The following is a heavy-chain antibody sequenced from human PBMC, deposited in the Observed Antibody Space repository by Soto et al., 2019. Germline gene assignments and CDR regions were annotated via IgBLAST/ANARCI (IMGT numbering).Heavy chain of an antibody. CDR1: GGTFSSYA. D-gene: IGHD1-26*01. J-gene: IGHJ3*02. CDR3: ATNLYSGSSLDAFDI. Sequence: GASVKVSCKXSGGTFSSYAISWVRQAPGQGLEWMGGIIPIFGTANYAQKFQGRVTITADESTSTAYMELSSLRSEDTAVYYCATNLYSGSSLDAFDIWGQGTMVTVSS. V-gene: IGHV1-69*13. CDR2: IIPIFGTA.